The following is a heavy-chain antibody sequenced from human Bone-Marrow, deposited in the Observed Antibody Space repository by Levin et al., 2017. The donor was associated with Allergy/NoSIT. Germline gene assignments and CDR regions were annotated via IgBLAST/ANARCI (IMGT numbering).Heavy chain of an antibody. D-gene: IGHD3-9*01. CDR1: GFTIDTFT. CDR2: ISGSGGRT. V-gene: IGHV3-23*01. J-gene: IGHJ4*02. CDR3: AKNLGADEDDDILTGLFDY. Sequence: GGSLRLSCGASGFTIDTFTMTWVRQGPGGGLEWLADISGSGGRTYYADSVKGRFSISRDNSKKMVYLQMNSLRGEATAVYYCAKNLGADEDDDILTGLFDYWGQGTLVTVSS.